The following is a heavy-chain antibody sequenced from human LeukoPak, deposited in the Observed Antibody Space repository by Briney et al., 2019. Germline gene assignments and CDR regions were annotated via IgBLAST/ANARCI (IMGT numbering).Heavy chain of an antibody. CDR3: AIHCSSTSCLPSPHDAFDI. D-gene: IGHD2-2*01. CDR1: GFTFDDYA. Sequence: GGSLRLSCAASGFTFDDYAMHWVRQASGKGLEWVSLISGDGRARYYADSVRGRFTISRDNAKNSLYLQMNSLRAEDTAVYYCAIHCSSTSCLPSPHDAFDIWGQGTMVTVSS. CDR2: ISGDGRAR. J-gene: IGHJ3*02. V-gene: IGHV3-43*02.